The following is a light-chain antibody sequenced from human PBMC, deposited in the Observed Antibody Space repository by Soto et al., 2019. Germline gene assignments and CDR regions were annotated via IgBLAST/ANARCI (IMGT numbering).Light chain of an antibody. J-gene: IGKJ1*01. CDR3: QQSSKATWT. V-gene: IGKV1-39*01. CDR1: QSISSY. CDR2: AAS. Sequence: IQVTQSPSSLSASVGARVTITCRASQSISSYLNWYQQKPGKAPKLLIYAASSLQSGVPSRFSGSGSGTDFTLTISSLQPEDFATYYCQQSSKATWTFGQGTKVDIK.